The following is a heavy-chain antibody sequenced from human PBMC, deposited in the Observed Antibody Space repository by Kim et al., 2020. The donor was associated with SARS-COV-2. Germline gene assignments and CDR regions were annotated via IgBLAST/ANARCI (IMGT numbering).Heavy chain of an antibody. Sequence: ASVKVSCKASGYTFTSYGISWVRQAPGQGLEWMGWISAYNGNTNYAQKLQGRVTMTTDTSTSTAYMELRSLRSDDTAVYYCARDSEYQLLWGAFDPWGQGTLVTVSS. CDR2: ISAYNGNT. CDR1: GYTFTSYG. V-gene: IGHV1-18*01. J-gene: IGHJ5*02. CDR3: ARDSEYQLLWGAFDP. D-gene: IGHD2-2*01.